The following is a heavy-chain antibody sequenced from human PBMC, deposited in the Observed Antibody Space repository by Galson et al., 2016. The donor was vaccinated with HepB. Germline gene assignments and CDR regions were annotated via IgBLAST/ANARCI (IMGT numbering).Heavy chain of an antibody. Sequence: SVKVSCKASGGTSSSYPFNWVRQAPGQGLEWMGGIIPVFGSANYAQKFQGRVTITADESTSTGYMDLSSLKSEDTAVYYCATGPPWELLQSGVNYLDYWGQGTLVTVSS. J-gene: IGHJ4*02. V-gene: IGHV1-69*13. CDR1: GGTSSSYP. CDR2: IIPVFGSA. CDR3: ATGPPWELLQSGVNYLDY. D-gene: IGHD1-26*01.